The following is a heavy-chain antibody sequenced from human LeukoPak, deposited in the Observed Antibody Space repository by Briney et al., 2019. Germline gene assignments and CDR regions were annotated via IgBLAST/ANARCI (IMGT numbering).Heavy chain of an antibody. CDR2: IKQDGSEK. CDR3: ARGSDNYYYYQYMDV. J-gene: IGHJ6*03. V-gene: IGHV3-7*01. Sequence: GGSLRLSCAASGFTFSSYWMSWVRQAPGKGLEWVANIKQDGSEKYYVDSVKGRFTISRDNAKNSLYLQMNSLRAEDTAVYYCARGSDNYYYYQYMDVWGKGTTVTVSS. CDR1: GFTFSSYW. D-gene: IGHD3-9*01.